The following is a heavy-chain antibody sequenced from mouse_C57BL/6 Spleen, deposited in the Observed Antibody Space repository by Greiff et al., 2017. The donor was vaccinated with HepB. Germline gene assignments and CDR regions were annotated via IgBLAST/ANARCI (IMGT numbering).Heavy chain of an antibody. V-gene: IGHV5-17*01. Sequence: EVQLVESGGGLVKPGGSLKLSCAASGFTFSDYGMHWVRQAPEKGLEWVAYISSGSSTIYYAATVKGRFTIPRDNATNTLFLQMTSLRSEDTSMYYCARGYYYGSSYLYAMDYWGQGTSVTVSS. J-gene: IGHJ4*01. D-gene: IGHD1-1*01. CDR1: GFTFSDYG. CDR3: ARGYYYGSSYLYAMDY. CDR2: ISSGSSTI.